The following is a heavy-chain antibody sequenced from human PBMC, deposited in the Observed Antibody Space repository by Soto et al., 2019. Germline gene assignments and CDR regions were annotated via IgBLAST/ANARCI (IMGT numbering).Heavy chain of an antibody. Sequence: EVQLLESGGGLVQPGGSLRLSCAASGFTFNNYAMTWVRQAPGKGLEWVSTISGSDDSKYYADSVKGRLTISRDNSKNALYLQMSSRRAEDTALYYCVKDWTGDTCPCMDVWGQGTTVTVSS. CDR2: ISGSDDSK. V-gene: IGHV3-23*01. D-gene: IGHD2-8*02. J-gene: IGHJ6*01. CDR3: VKDWTGDTCPCMDV. CDR1: GFTFNNYA.